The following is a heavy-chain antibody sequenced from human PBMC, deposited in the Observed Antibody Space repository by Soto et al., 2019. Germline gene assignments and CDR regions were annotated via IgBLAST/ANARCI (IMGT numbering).Heavy chain of an antibody. CDR1: GFTLSTYD. D-gene: IGHD3-10*01. V-gene: IGHV3-13*01. J-gene: IGHJ6*03. CDR2: LSYAGDT. CDR3: AKGPRSASGYYYMDV. Sequence: HPGGSLRLSCAASGFTLSTYDMHWVRQATGKGLEWVAALSYAGDTYYPGSVKGRFTVSREGAKNSLYLQMNSLTAGDTAVYYCAKGPRSASGYYYMDVWGKGTTVTVSS.